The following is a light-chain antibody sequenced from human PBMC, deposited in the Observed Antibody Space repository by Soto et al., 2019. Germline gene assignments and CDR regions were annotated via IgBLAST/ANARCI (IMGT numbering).Light chain of an antibody. CDR1: QSVSSY. J-gene: IGKJ5*01. CDR3: QQRSNWPRAIT. CDR2: DAS. Sequence: EIVLTQSPATLSLSPGERATLSCRASQSVSSYLAWYQQKPGQAPRLLIYDASSRATGIPARFSGSGSGTDFTLTISSLEPEDFAVYYCQQRSNWPRAITFGQGTRWRL. V-gene: IGKV3-11*01.